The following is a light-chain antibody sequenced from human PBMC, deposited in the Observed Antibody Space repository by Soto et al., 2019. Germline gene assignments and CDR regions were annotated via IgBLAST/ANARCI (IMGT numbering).Light chain of an antibody. J-gene: IGKJ1*01. Sequence: DIQMTQSPSTLSASVGDRVTITCRPSQTISSWLAWYQQKPGRAPNLLIYDASSLESAVPSRFIGSGSGTEFTLPISSLQPDDFATYYCQQYSSYPWTFGQGTKVEIK. V-gene: IGKV1-5*01. CDR2: DAS. CDR1: QTISSW. CDR3: QQYSSYPWT.